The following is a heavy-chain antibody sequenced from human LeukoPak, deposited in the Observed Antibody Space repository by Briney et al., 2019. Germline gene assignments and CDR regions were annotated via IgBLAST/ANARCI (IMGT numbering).Heavy chain of an antibody. Sequence: PSETLSLTCTVSGASIRNYYWSWIRQPPGKGLEWIGYIYYSGSTNYNPSLRSRVTISVDKSKNQFSLKLSSVTAADTAVYYCARDSSGHYFDYWGQGTLVTVSS. D-gene: IGHD3-22*01. CDR3: ARDSSGHYFDY. J-gene: IGHJ4*02. CDR2: IYYSGST. V-gene: IGHV4-59*01. CDR1: GASIRNYY.